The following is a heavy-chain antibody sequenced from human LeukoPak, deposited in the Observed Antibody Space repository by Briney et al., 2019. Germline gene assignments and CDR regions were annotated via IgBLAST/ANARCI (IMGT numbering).Heavy chain of an antibody. CDR2: INSDGSWT. D-gene: IGHD2-2*01. CDR3: AKAYCSTASCAVDY. J-gene: IGHJ4*02. V-gene: IGHV3-74*01. Sequence: GGSLRLSCAASGNYWMHWVRQAPGKGLVWVSHINSDGSWTSYADSVKGRFTISKDNAKNTLYLQVNSLRAEDTAVYYCAKAYCSTASCAVDYWGQGTLVTVSS. CDR1: GNYW.